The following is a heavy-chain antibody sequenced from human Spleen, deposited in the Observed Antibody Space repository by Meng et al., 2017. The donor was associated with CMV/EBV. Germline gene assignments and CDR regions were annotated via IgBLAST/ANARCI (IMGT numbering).Heavy chain of an antibody. CDR3: ARGVEMATMQLDY. D-gene: IGHD5-24*01. V-gene: IGHV1-69*05. CDR2: IIPIFGTA. CDR1: GSTFGDFA. Sequence: KTSGSTFGDFAVSWVRQAPGQGLEWMGGIIPIFGTANYAQKFQGRVTITTDESTSTAYMELNSLRSEDTAVYYCARGVEMATMQLDYWGQGTLVTVSS. J-gene: IGHJ4*02.